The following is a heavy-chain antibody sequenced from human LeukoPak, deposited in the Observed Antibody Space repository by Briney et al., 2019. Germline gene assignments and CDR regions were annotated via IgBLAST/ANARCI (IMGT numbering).Heavy chain of an antibody. CDR1: GGSFSGYY. V-gene: IGHV4-34*01. D-gene: IGHD3-10*01. CDR3: ARGAVVLLWFGELFGRAWFDP. CDR2: INHNGST. Sequence: SETLSLTCAVYGGSFSGYYWSWIRQPPGKGLEWIGEINHNGSTNYNPSLKSRVTISVDTSKNQFFLKLSSVTAADTAVYYCARGAVVLLWFGELFGRAWFDPWGQGTLVTVSS. J-gene: IGHJ5*02.